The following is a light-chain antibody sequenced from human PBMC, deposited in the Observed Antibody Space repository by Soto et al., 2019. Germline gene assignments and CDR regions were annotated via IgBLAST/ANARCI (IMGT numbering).Light chain of an antibody. CDR2: GAS. V-gene: IGKV3-15*01. CDR3: QQYNKWPRT. Sequence: EIVMTQSPATLSVSPGERATLSCRASQSVSSNLAWYQQKPGQAPRLLIYGASTRATGIPARFSGSGSGTEFTLTISSLQSEDFAVYYCQQYNKWPRTFGKGTK. J-gene: IGKJ1*01. CDR1: QSVSSN.